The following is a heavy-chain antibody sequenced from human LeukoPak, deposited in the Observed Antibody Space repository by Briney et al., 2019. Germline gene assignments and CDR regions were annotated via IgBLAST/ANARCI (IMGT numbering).Heavy chain of an antibody. V-gene: IGHV3-74*01. CDR2: TNTHGTSA. CDR3: LAGYYYYYMDV. J-gene: IGHJ6*03. D-gene: IGHD6-13*01. Sequence: PGGSLRLSRAASGFTFNNYWMHWVRQAPGKGLVWVARTNTHGTSANYADSVKGRFIISRDNANNTLYLQMNGLRDEDTGVYYALAGYYYYYMDVWGKGTTVTVSS. CDR1: GFTFNNYW.